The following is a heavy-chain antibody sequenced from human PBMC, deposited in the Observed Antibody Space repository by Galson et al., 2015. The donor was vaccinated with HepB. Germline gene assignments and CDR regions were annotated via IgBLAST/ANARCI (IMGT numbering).Heavy chain of an antibody. CDR1: GFTFSNAW. Sequence: SLRLSCAASGFTFSNAWMSWVRQAPGKGLEWVGRIKSKTDGGTTDYAAPVKGRFTISRDDSKNTLYLQMNSLKTEDTAVYYCTTDLWYCSGGSCYAPNWFDPWGQGTLVTVSS. J-gene: IGHJ5*02. V-gene: IGHV3-15*01. CDR3: TTDLWYCSGGSCYAPNWFDP. CDR2: IKSKTDGGTT. D-gene: IGHD2-15*01.